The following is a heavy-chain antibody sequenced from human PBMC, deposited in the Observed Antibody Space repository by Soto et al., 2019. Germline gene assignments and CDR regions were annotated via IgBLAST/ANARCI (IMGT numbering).Heavy chain of an antibody. CDR2: ISSSGGTT. Sequence: GGSLRLSCASSGVTFNNYAMSWFRQAPGKGLEWFSAISSSGGTTYHADSVKGRFTISRDNSKYTLYLQMNSLRAEDTAVYYCAKASGWKDYYYYGMDVWGQGTTVTVSS. V-gene: IGHV3-23*01. J-gene: IGHJ6*02. CDR3: AKASGWKDYYYYGMDV. D-gene: IGHD6-25*01. CDR1: GVTFNNYA.